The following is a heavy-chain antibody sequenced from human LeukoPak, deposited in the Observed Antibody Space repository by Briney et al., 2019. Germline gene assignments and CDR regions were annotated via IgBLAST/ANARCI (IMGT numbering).Heavy chain of an antibody. CDR3: AKEGDSSFIDY. Sequence: GGSLRLSCAASGFRFDDYAMHWVRQVPGKGLEWVSGISWNSGSIGYVDSVKGRFTTSRDNAKNSLHLQMNSLRAEDTALYYCAKEGDSSFIDYWGQGTLVTVSS. CDR1: GFRFDDYA. D-gene: IGHD6-13*01. CDR2: ISWNSGSI. J-gene: IGHJ4*02. V-gene: IGHV3-9*01.